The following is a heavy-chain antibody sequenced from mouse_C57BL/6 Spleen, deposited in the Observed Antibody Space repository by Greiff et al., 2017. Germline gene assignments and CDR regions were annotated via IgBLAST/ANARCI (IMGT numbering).Heavy chain of an antibody. D-gene: IGHD2-3*01. CDR3: ARPYDGYYGY. Sequence: QVQLQQPGAELVMPGASVKLSCKASGYTFTSYWMHWVKQRPGQGLEWIGEIDPSDSYTNYNQKFKGKSTLTVDKSSSTAYMQLSSLTSEDSAVYYCARPYDGYYGYWGQGTLVTVSA. V-gene: IGHV1-69*01. CDR2: IDPSDSYT. CDR1: GYTFTSYW. J-gene: IGHJ3*01.